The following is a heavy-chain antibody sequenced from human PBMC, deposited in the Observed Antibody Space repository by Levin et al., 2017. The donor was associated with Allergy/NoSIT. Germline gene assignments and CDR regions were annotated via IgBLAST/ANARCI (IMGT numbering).Heavy chain of an antibody. D-gene: IGHD3-10*01. Sequence: GESLKISCAASGFTFSDYYMSWIRQAPGKGLEWVSYISSSGSTIYYADSVKGRFTISRDNAKNSLYLQMNSLRAEDTAVYYCARDITPEEIWFREVGAFDIWGQGTMVTVSS. CDR3: ARDITPEEIWFREVGAFDI. V-gene: IGHV3-11*01. CDR2: ISSSGSTI. CDR1: GFTFSDYY. J-gene: IGHJ3*02.